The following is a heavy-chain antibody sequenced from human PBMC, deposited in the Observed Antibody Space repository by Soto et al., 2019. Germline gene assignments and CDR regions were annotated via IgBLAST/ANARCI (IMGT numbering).Heavy chain of an antibody. V-gene: IGHV3-33*01. D-gene: IGHD6-13*01. Sequence: QVQLVESGGGVVQPGRSLRLSCAASGFTFSSYGMHWVRQAPGKGLEWVAVIWYDGSNKYYADSVKGRFTISRDNSKNTLYLQMNSLRAGDTVVYYCASPASIAAEGEYFDYWGQGTLVTVSS. CDR1: GFTFSSYG. CDR2: IWYDGSNK. J-gene: IGHJ4*02. CDR3: ASPASIAAEGEYFDY.